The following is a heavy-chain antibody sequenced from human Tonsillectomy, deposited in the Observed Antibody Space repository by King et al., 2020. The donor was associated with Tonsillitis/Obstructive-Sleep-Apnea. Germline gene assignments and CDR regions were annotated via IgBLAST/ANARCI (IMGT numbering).Heavy chain of an antibody. CDR1: GGSISSYY. CDR3: ARASTTVTTFFDY. J-gene: IGHJ4*02. V-gene: IGHV4-59*01. Sequence: QLQESGPGLVKPSETLSLTCTVSGGSISSYYWSWIRQPPGKGLEWIGYIYYSGSTNYNPSLKSRVTISVDTSKNQFSLKLSSVTAADTAVYYCARASTTVTTFFDYWGQGTLVTVSS. D-gene: IGHD4-17*01. CDR2: IYYSGST.